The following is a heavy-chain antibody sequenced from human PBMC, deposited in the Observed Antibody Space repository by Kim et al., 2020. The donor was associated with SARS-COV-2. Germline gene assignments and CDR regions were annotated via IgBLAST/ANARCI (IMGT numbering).Heavy chain of an antibody. J-gene: IGHJ4*02. Sequence: GGSLRLSCAASGFTFSSYGMHWVRQAPGKGLEWVAVISYDGSNKYYADSVKGRFTISRDNSKNTLYLQMNSLRAEDTAVYYCAKGPKGYCSSTSCYSNYFDYWGQGTLVTVSS. CDR3: AKGPKGYCSSTSCYSNYFDY. CDR1: GFTFSSYG. CDR2: ISYDGSNK. D-gene: IGHD2-2*02. V-gene: IGHV3-30*18.